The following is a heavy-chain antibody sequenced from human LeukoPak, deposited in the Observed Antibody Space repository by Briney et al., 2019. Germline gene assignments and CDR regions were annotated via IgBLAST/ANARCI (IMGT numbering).Heavy chain of an antibody. Sequence: SETLSLTCTVSGGSISSYYWSWIRQPPGKGLEWIGYIYYSGSTNYNPSLKSRVTISVDTSKNQFFLMLSAVTAADTAVYYCARDLGSSSYFDYWGPGTLVTVSS. J-gene: IGHJ4*02. CDR1: GGSISSYY. D-gene: IGHD6-19*01. CDR3: ARDLGSSSYFDY. CDR2: IYYSGST. V-gene: IGHV4-59*01.